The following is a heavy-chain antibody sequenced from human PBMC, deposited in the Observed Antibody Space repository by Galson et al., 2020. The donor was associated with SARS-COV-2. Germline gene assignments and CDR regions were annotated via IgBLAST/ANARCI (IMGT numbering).Heavy chain of an antibody. D-gene: IGHD4-17*01. CDR3: ARLHYGEYAPEAFDI. J-gene: IGHJ3*02. CDR1: GTSISSGSYS. Sequence: SETLSLTCAVSGTSISSGSYSWNWLRPPPGQGLEWIGYISHSRGTYYNPSLKSRVTISGDRSKNQFSLRLSSVTAADTAVYYCARLHYGEYAPEAFDIWGPGTRVTVAS. V-gene: IGHV4-30-2*01. CDR2: ISHSRGT.